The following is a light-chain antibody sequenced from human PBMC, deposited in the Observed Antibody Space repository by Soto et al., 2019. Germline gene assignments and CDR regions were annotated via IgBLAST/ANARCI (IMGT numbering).Light chain of an antibody. CDR2: AAS. CDR3: QQYYNYPLT. CDR1: QGIRND. Sequence: KMTQSPATRSAFIGARVTITCRASQGIRNDLGWYQQKPGKAPKLLIYAASSLQSGVPSRFSGSGSGTDCTLTISSLQSEDFATYYCQQYYNYPLTLGRGTKVDIK. V-gene: IGKV1-6*01. J-gene: IGKJ4*02.